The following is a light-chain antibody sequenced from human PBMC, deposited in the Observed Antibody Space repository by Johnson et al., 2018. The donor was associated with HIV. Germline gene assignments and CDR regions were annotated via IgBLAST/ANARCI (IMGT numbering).Light chain of an antibody. Sequence: QSVLTQPPSVSAAPGQKVTISCSGSSSNIGNNYVSWYQQLPGTAPKLLIYENNKRPSGIPDRFSGSKSGTSATLGVTGLQTGDEADYYCGTWDSSLSGVFGTGTHVTVL. J-gene: IGLJ1*01. CDR3: GTWDSSLSGV. V-gene: IGLV1-51*02. CDR1: SSNIGNNY. CDR2: ENN.